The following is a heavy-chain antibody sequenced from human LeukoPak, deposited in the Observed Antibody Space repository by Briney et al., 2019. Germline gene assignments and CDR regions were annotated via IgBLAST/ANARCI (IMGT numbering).Heavy chain of an antibody. J-gene: IGHJ6*02. Sequence: ASVNVSCTAVGYNFSSYAMNWVRQAPGQRLEWMGWINGGSGRTKYSQNFQGRVTITRDTSASTAYMELSSLRSEDTAVYYCARYLDVWGQGTTVTVSS. D-gene: IGHD3-10*01. CDR2: INGGSGRT. V-gene: IGHV1-3*01. CDR1: GYNFSSYA. CDR3: ARYLDV.